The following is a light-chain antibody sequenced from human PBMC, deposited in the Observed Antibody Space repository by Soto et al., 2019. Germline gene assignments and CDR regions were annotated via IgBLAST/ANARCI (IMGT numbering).Light chain of an antibody. CDR1: QSISSY. CDR2: AAS. Sequence: DIQMTQTPSSLSASVGDRVTITCRASQSISSYLNWYQQKPGKAPKLLIYAASSLQSGVPSRFSGSGSGTDFTLTISSLQPEDFATYYPRKLTFGGGTKVDIK. V-gene: IGKV1-39*01. CDR3: RKLT. J-gene: IGKJ4*01.